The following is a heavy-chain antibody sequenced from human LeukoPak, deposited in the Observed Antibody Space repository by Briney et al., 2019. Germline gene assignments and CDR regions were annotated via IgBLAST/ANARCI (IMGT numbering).Heavy chain of an antibody. J-gene: IGHJ4*02. CDR3: ARGPHYALGIYFDY. Sequence: SETLSLTCTVSGYSISSGYYWGWIRQPPGKGLEWIGSIYYSGSTNYNPSLKSRVTISVDTSKNQFSLKLSSVTAADTAVYYCARGPHYALGIYFDYWGQGTLVTVSS. CDR2: IYYSGST. V-gene: IGHV4-38-2*02. CDR1: GYSISSGYY. D-gene: IGHD7-27*01.